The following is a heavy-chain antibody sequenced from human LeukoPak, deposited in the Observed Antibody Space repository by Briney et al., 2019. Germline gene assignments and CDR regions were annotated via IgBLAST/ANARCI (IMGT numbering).Heavy chain of an antibody. CDR2: IYYSRST. Sequence: SETLSLTCTVSGGSISSYYWSWIRQPPGKGLEWIGYIYYSRSTNYNPSLKSRVTISVDTSKNQFSLKLSSVTAADTAVYYCARDGGGGTVGAGLDYWGQGTLVTVSS. D-gene: IGHD1-14*01. CDR1: GGSISSYY. CDR3: ARDGGGGTVGAGLDY. J-gene: IGHJ4*02. V-gene: IGHV4-59*01.